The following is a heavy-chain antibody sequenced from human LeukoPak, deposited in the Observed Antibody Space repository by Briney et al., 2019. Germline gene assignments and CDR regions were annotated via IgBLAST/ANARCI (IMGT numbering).Heavy chain of an antibody. CDR3: ARDLVVTSGY. J-gene: IGHJ4*02. Sequence: PGGSLRLSCAASGFTFSSYSMNWVRQAPGKGLEWVSYISSSSSTIYYADSVKGRFTISRDNAKNTLYLQMNSLRVEDTAVYYCARDLVVTSGYWGQGTLVTVSS. CDR1: GFTFSSYS. CDR2: ISSSSSTI. D-gene: IGHD2-2*01. V-gene: IGHV3-48*04.